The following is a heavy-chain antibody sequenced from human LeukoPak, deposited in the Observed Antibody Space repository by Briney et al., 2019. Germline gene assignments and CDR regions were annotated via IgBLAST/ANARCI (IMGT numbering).Heavy chain of an antibody. Sequence: SQTLSLTCAISGDTVSSNRASWNWIRQSPSRGLEWLGRTYYRSKWYNDYAVSVKSRITINPDTSKNQFSLLLNSVTPEDTAVYYCARAVVANSYDYYGVDVCGEGTTVTVSS. CDR2: TYYRSKWYN. V-gene: IGHV6-1*01. J-gene: IGHJ6*04. D-gene: IGHD2-15*01. CDR1: GDTVSSNRAS. CDR3: ARAVVANSYDYYGVDV.